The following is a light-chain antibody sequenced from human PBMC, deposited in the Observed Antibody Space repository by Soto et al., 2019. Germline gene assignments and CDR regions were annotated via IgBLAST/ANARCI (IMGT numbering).Light chain of an antibody. V-gene: IGLV2-23*01. CDR3: CSYAVTTTYV. J-gene: IGLJ1*01. CDR2: EGT. CDR1: SSDIGYYNL. Sequence: QSVLTQPASVSGSPGQSITISCTGTSSDIGYYNLVSWYQHHPGKAPKFLIYEGTKRPSGVSSRFSGSKSGNTASLTISALQAEDEAYYYCCSYAVTTTYVFRPGTKATVL.